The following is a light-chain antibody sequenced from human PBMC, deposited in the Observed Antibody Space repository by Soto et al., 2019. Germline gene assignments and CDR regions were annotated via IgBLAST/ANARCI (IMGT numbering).Light chain of an antibody. CDR2: GAS. V-gene: IGKV3-20*01. CDR3: QQYGGSPRVT. Sequence: EIVLTQSPGTLSLSPGERATLSCRASQSVTSNYLAWYQQKPGQAPRLLIYGASSRATGIPDRFSGSGSGRDFTLTISRLEPEAFAVYYCQQYGGSPRVTFGGGTKVEIK. J-gene: IGKJ4*01. CDR1: QSVTSNY.